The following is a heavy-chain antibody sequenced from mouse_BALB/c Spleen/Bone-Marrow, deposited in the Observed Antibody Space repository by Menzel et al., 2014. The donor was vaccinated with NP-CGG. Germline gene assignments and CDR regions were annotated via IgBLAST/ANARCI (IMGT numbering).Heavy chain of an antibody. D-gene: IGHD1-2*01. CDR1: GYSFTGYY. V-gene: IGHV1-26*01. J-gene: IGHJ4*01. CDR3: HYYGYGGAMDY. CDR2: VNPNNGGT. Sequence: EAQRVESGPDLVKPGASVKISCKASGYSFTGYYMHWVKQSLGKSLEWIGRVNPNNGGTSFNQKFKGKAIFTVDKSSSAAYMELRSLTSEDSAVYYCHYYGYGGAMDYWGQGTSVTVSA.